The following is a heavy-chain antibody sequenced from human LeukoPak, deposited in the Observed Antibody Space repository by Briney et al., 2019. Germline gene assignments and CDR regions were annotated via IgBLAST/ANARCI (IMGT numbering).Heavy chain of an antibody. D-gene: IGHD6-19*01. V-gene: IGHV1-46*01. Sequence: ASVKVSCKTSGYSFIDYYIHWVRQAPGQGLEWMGIINPSGSTSNAQKFQGRVTMTRDMSTTTVYMELSSLRSEDTAVYYCARGQWLGHDAFDIWGLGTMVTVSS. J-gene: IGHJ3*02. CDR2: INPSGST. CDR1: GYSFIDYY. CDR3: ARGQWLGHDAFDI.